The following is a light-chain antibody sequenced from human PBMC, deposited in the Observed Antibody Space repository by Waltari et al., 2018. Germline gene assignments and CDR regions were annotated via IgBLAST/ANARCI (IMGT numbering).Light chain of an antibody. CDR1: QSVSNNY. CDR3: QQYGNPALT. J-gene: IGKJ4*01. CDR2: DAS. Sequence: EIVLTQSPGTLSLSPGEGASLSCRASQSVSNNYLAWYQKKPGQAPRLLIYDASTRATGIPDRFSGSGSGTDVTLTISRLEPEDFAVYYCQQYGNPALTFGGGSKVEIK. V-gene: IGKV3-20*01.